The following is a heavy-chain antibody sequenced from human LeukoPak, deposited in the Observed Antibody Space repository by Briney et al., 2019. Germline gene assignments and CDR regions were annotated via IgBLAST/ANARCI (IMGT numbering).Heavy chain of an antibody. V-gene: IGHV1-18*01. CDR1: GYTFSSYG. CDR2: ISAYNGNT. Sequence: ASVKVSCKASGYTFSSYGISWVRQAPGQGLEWMGWISAYNGNTNYAQKLQGRVTMTTDTSTSTAYMELRSLTSDDTAVYYCAKDMVRRLWDYWGQGTLVTVSS. CDR3: AKDMVRRLWDY. D-gene: IGHD3-10*01. J-gene: IGHJ4*02.